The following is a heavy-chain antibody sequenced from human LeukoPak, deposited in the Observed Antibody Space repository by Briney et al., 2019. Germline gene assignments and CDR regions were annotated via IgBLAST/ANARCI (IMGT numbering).Heavy chain of an antibody. CDR3: ARNMDIVSTIMVFDF. V-gene: IGHV3-21*01. J-gene: IGHJ4*02. D-gene: IGHD5/OR15-5a*01. CDR2: ISSGGDYI. Sequence: GGSLRLSCSASGFTFSKYAMHWVRQAPGKGLEWVSSISSGGDYIFYADSVKGRFTISRDNAKNSVFLQMNSLIAEDTAVYFCARNMDIVSTIMVFDFWGQGTLVTVSS. CDR1: GFTFSKYA.